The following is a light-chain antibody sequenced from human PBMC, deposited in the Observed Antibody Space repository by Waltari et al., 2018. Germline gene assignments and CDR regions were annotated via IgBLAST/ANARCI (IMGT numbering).Light chain of an antibody. J-gene: IGKJ1*01. V-gene: IGKV3-15*01. CDR1: QSISSN. Sequence: EIVMTQSPATLSVSPGERATLTCRASQSISSNLAWYQQKPGQAPRLRISGASTRATGIPARFSVSGSGTEFTLTISSLQSEDFAVYYCQQYNDWPRTFGQGTKVEIK. CDR2: GAS. CDR3: QQYNDWPRT.